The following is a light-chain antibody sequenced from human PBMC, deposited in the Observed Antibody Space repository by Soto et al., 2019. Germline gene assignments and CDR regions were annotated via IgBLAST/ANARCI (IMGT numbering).Light chain of an antibody. Sequence: QLVLTQPPSVSGTPGQRVTISCSGGSSNIGTNYVYWYQHLPGTAPKLLIYGNNQRPSGVPDRFSGSKSGTSASLAIRGLRSEDEADYYCASWDDSLRVFGGGTKLTVL. J-gene: IGLJ3*02. CDR2: GNN. V-gene: IGLV1-47*01. CDR3: ASWDDSLRV. CDR1: SSNIGTNY.